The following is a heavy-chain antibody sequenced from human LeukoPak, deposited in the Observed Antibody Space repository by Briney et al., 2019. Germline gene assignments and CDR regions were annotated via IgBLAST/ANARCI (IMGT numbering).Heavy chain of an antibody. V-gene: IGHV4-39*01. CDR3: ARSGSITMLVASFDF. CDR2: ISYSGST. J-gene: IGHJ4*02. Sequence: SETLSLTCTVSGGSISSSSYYWGWIRQPPGKGLEWIGSISYSGSTYYNPSLKSRVTMSVDTSKNQFSLKMSSVTAADTAIYYCARSGSITMLVASFDFWGQGTLVTVSS. D-gene: IGHD3-10*02. CDR1: GGSISSSSYY.